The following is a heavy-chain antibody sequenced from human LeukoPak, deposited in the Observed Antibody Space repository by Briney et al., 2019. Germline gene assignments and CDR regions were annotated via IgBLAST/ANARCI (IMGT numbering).Heavy chain of an antibody. CDR1: EFTLSDYY. CDR2: ISSSGSTR. CDR3: ARERTPKHYYGSGSYDRYFDH. V-gene: IGHV3-11*04. D-gene: IGHD3-10*01. J-gene: IGHJ4*02. Sequence: GGSLRLSCVASEFTLSDYYMSWIRQAPGKGLEWISFISSSGSTRYYTDSVKGRFTISRDTTKNSLHLQMNSLRAEDTAIYYCARERTPKHYYGSGSYDRYFDHWGQGALVTVSS.